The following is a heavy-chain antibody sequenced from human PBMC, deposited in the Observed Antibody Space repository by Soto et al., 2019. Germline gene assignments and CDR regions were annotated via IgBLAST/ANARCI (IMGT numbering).Heavy chain of an antibody. J-gene: IGHJ4*02. Sequence: EVQLLESGGDLVQPGGALRLSWAAPGLNVGAFSVNWVRRAPRKGLEWVSGISVSDAFIYYADSVRGRFSISRDASENILYLQMNSLRVDDTALYYCTRETVAGITGLDYWGPGTLVTVSS. CDR3: TRETVAGITGLDY. V-gene: IGHV3-23*01. D-gene: IGHD1-20*01. CDR1: GLNVGAFS. CDR2: ISVSDAFI.